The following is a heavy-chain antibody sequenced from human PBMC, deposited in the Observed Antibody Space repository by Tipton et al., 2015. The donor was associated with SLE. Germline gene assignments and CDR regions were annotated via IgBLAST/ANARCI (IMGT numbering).Heavy chain of an antibody. CDR3: ARGYYYYMDV. V-gene: IGHV4-34*01. CDR1: GGSFSGYY. J-gene: IGHJ6*03. CDR2: INHSGST. Sequence: TLSLTCAVYGGSFSGYYWSWIRQPPGKGLEWIGEINHSGSTNYNPSLKSRVTISVDTSKNQFSLKLSSVTAADTAVYHCARGYYYYMDVWGKGTTVTVSS.